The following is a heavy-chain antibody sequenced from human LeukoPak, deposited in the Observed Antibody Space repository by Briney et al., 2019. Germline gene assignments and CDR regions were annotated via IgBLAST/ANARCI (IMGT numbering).Heavy chain of an antibody. CDR3: AISSGGSCYQ. J-gene: IGHJ4*02. Sequence: GGSLRLSXAASGFTFSSYSMNWVRQAPGKGLEWVSSISSSNYIYYADSMKGRFTISRDNAKNSLYLQMNSLRAEDTAVYYCAISSGGSCYQWGQGTLVTVSS. CDR1: GFTFSSYS. D-gene: IGHD2-15*01. CDR2: ISSSNYI. V-gene: IGHV3-21*01.